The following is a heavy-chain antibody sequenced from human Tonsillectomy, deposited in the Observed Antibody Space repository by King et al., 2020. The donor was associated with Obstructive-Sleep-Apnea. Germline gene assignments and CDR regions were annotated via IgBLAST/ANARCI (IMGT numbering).Heavy chain of an antibody. J-gene: IGHJ6*01. CDR3: ARISDLHYTHTVAFYYYRMDV. Sequence: VTLKESGPALVKPTQTLTLTCTFSGFSLSTSGMCVSWIRQSPGKALEGLGRIDWDDDTYYSTSLETSLTISKDTPKNQVVLIMNNMDPVDTGTYYRARISDLHYTHTVAFYYYRMDVWGRGTTVTVSS. CDR1: GFSLSTSGMC. CDR2: IDWDDDT. V-gene: IGHV2-70*11. D-gene: IGHD3-3*02.